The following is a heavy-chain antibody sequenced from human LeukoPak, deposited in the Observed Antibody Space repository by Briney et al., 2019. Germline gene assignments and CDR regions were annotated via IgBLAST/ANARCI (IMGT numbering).Heavy chain of an antibody. Sequence: PAQTLSLTCTVSGRYISSGGYYWSWIRQPPGKGLEWIGYIYYSGSTYYNPSLKSRVTISVDTSKNQFSLKLSSVTAADTAVYYCARGSPHWFDPWGQGTLVTVSS. V-gene: IGHV4-31*03. J-gene: IGHJ5*02. CDR1: GRYISSGGYY. CDR3: ARGSPHWFDP. CDR2: IYYSGST.